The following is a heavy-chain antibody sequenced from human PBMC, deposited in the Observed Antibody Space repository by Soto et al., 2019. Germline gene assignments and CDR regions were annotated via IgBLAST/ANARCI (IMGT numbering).Heavy chain of an antibody. CDR3: VIESIRAAGGPY. D-gene: IGHD6-13*01. CDR2: ISISGSLI. CDR1: GFTFSTSS. Sequence: EAQLVESGGGLVQPGGSLRLSCAASGFTFSTSSMSWVRQAPGKGLEWVSYISISGSLIYYADSVRGRFTISRDNAKKSLFLEMNSLSAEDTAVYYCVIESIRAAGGPYWRQGTLVTVSS. V-gene: IGHV3-48*01. J-gene: IGHJ4*02.